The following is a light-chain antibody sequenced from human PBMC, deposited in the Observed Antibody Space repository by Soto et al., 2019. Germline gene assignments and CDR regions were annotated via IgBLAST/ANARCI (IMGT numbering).Light chain of an antibody. CDR1: QSISSN. V-gene: IGKV3-15*01. J-gene: IGKJ1*01. CDR2: GAS. CDR3: QQYNNWPRT. Sequence: EIVMTQSPATLSVSPGERATLSCRASQSISSNLAWYQQKPGQAPRLLIYGASARATGLPARFSGSGSGTEFTLTISSLKSEDFEVYYCQQYNNWPRTFGQGTKVDIK.